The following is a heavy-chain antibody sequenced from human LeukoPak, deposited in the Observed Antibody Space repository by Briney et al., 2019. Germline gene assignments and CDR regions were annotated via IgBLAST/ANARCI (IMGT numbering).Heavy chain of an antibody. CDR3: ARDPGYYYGSGSYPY. J-gene: IGHJ4*02. Sequence: ASVKVSCKASGYTFASYGISWVRQAPGQGLEWMGWISAYNGNTNYAQKLQGRVTMTTDTSTSTAYMELRSLRSDDTAVYYCARDPGYYYGSGSYPYWGQGTLVTVSS. V-gene: IGHV1-18*01. CDR2: ISAYNGNT. D-gene: IGHD3-10*01. CDR1: GYTFASYG.